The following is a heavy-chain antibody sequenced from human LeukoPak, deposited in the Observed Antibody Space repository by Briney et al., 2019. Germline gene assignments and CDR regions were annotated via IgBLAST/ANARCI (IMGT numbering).Heavy chain of an antibody. CDR1: GGSITSYY. CDR3: ARHLGATPFDY. J-gene: IGHJ4*02. Sequence: SETLSLTCTVSGGSITSYYWSWIRHPPARGLEWIGYISYSGSTNYNPSLKSRVTISVDTSKNQFSLKLSSVTAADTAVYYCARHLGATPFDYWGQGTLVTVSS. CDR2: ISYSGST. D-gene: IGHD1-26*01. V-gene: IGHV4-59*08.